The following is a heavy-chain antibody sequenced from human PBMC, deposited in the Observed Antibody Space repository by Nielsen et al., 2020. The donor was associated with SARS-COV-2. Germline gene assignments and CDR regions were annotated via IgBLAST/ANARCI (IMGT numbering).Heavy chain of an antibody. CDR3: ARDQVSYYYGSGSFFTYGMDV. J-gene: IGHJ6*02. V-gene: IGHV3-48*03. CDR2: ISSSSSTI. D-gene: IGHD3-10*01. Sequence: VRQAPGKGLEWVSYISSSSSTIYYADSVKGRFTISRDNAKSSLYLQMNSLRAEDTAIYYCARDQVSYYYGSGSFFTYGMDVWGQGTTVTVSS.